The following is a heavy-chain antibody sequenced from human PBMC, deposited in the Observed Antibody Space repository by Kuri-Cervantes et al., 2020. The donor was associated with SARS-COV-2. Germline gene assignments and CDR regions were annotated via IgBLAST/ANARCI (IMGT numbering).Heavy chain of an antibody. CDR1: GGTFSSYA. D-gene: IGHD3-3*01. J-gene: IGHJ2*01. CDR2: IIPIFGTA. Sequence: SVKVSCKASGGTFSSYAISWVRQAPGQGLEWMGWIIPIFGTANYAQKFQGRVTITADESTSTAYMELSSLRSEDTAVYYCANGKKYYDFWSGYPIPSWYFDLWGRGTLVTVSS. CDR3: ANGKKYYDFWSGYPIPSWYFDL. V-gene: IGHV1-69*13.